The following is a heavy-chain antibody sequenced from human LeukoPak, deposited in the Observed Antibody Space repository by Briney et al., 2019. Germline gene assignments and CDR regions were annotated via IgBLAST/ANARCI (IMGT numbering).Heavy chain of an antibody. Sequence: ASVKVSCKVSGYTLTELSMHWVRQAPGKGLEWMGGFDPEVGKTIYAQKFQGRVTMTEDTSTDTAYMELSSLRSEDTAVYYCARETVPAIAAPRGLNYWGQGTLVTVSS. CDR3: ARETVPAIAAPRGLNY. CDR1: GYTLTELS. CDR2: FDPEVGKT. V-gene: IGHV1-24*01. J-gene: IGHJ4*02. D-gene: IGHD6-13*01.